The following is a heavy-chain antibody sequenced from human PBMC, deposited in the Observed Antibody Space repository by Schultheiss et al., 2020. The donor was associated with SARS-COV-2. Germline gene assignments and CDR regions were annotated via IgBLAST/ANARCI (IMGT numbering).Heavy chain of an antibody. CDR2: ISGSGDHI. J-gene: IGHJ6*02. CDR1: GFTFSSYW. Sequence: GGSLRLSCAASGFTFSSYWMHWVRQAPGKGLVWVSFISGSGDHIHYADSVKGRFTISRDNSKNTLYLQMNSLRAEDTAVYYCARDMAVAGTTDYYYGMDVWGQGTTVTVSS. CDR3: ARDMAVAGTTDYYYGMDV. D-gene: IGHD6-19*01. V-gene: IGHV3-21*01.